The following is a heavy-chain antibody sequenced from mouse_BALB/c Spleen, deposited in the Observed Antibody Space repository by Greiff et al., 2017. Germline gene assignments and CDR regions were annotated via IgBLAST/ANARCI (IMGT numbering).Heavy chain of an antibody. D-gene: IGHD1-1*01. CDR2: ISPGNGDI. CDR3: KAMIDYGSSYYWYFDV. CDR1: GYPFPDPA. J-gene: IGHJ1*01. V-gene: IGHV1S53*03. Sequence: VKLQESDTEVGKPGASVKISCKASGYPFPDPAIHWVKQRPEQGLGWIGYISPGNGDIKYNEKFKGKATLTADKSSSTAYMQLNSLTSEDSAVYFCKAMIDYGSSYYWYFDVWGAGTTVTVSS.